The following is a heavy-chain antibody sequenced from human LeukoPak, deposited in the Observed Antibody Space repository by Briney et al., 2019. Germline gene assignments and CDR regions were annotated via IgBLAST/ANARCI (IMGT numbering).Heavy chain of an antibody. V-gene: IGHV3-74*01. CDR3: ARGVVATNSNFDY. J-gene: IGHJ4*02. Sequence: PGVTLRLPCAASGFTFSSYWMLWVRQPPAKGLVWVSRINRDGSSTSYADSVKGRFTISRDNAKATLYLQMNSQRARDTAVYYCARGVVATNSNFDYWGQGTLVTVSS. CDR2: INRDGSST. D-gene: IGHD2-15*01. CDR1: GFTFSSYW.